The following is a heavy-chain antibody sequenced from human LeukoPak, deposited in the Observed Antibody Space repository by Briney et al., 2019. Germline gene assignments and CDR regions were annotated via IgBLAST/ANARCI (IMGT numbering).Heavy chain of an antibody. J-gene: IGHJ4*02. CDR1: GFTFSSYS. V-gene: IGHV3-21*04. D-gene: IGHD1-26*01. CDR3: AKDGVAWDNYYGY. Sequence: PGGSLRLSCAASGFTFSSYSMNWVRQAPGKGLEWVSSISSSSSYIYYADSVKGRFTISRDNSKNTVYLQMSSLRVEDTAVYYCAKDGVAWDNYYGYWGQGTLVTVSS. CDR2: ISSSSSYI.